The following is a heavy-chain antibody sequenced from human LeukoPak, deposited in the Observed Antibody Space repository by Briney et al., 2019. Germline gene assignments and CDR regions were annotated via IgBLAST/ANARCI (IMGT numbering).Heavy chain of an antibody. D-gene: IGHD2-21*01. CDR2: ISAYNGNT. CDR1: GYTFNSYG. Sequence: ASVKVSCKASGYTFNSYGFNWVRQAPGQGLEWMGWISAYNGNTNYAQKLQGRVTMTTDTSTSTAYMELRSLRSDDTAVYYCARVFMDYFDYWGQGTLVTVSS. CDR3: ARVFMDYFDY. V-gene: IGHV1-18*04. J-gene: IGHJ4*02.